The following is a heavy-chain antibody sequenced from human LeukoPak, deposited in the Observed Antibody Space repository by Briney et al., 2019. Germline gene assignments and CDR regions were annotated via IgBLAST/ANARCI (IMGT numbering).Heavy chain of an antibody. Sequence: GGSLRLSCVASGFTFSSYAMSWVRQAPGKGLERVSAISGSGGSTYYADSVKGRFTISRDNSKNTLYLQMNSLRAEDTAVYYCAKGSEVHYYYYYMDVWGKGTTVTVSS. CDR2: ISGSGGST. J-gene: IGHJ6*03. CDR1: GFTFSSYA. V-gene: IGHV3-23*01. CDR3: AKGSEVHYYYYYMDV.